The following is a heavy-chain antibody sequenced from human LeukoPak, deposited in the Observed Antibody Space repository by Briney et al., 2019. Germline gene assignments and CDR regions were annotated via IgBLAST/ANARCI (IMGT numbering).Heavy chain of an antibody. CDR3: ARTGKGGSYSDY. CDR1: GVTFSGYA. V-gene: IGHV3-23*05. CDR2: IFASGSST. J-gene: IGHJ4*02. D-gene: IGHD1-26*01. Sequence: GGSLRLSCAASGVTFSGYAMNWVRQAPGKGLEWVSLIFASGSSTKYADSVKGRFTISRDNSKNTLFLQMNSLRAEDTAVYYCARTGKGGSYSDYWGQRTLVTVSS.